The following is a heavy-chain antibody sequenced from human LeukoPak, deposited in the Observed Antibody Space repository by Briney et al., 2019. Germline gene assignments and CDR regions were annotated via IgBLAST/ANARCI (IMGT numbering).Heavy chain of an antibody. J-gene: IGHJ5*02. CDR2: ISSSSSYI. D-gene: IGHD6-13*01. V-gene: IGHV3-21*01. Sequence: GGSLRLSCAASGFTFSSYSMNWVRQAPGKGLEWVSSISSSSSYIYYADSVKGRFTISRDNAKNSLYLQMNSLRAEDTAVYYCARLIAAAGTSVPNNWFDPWGQGTLVTVSS. CDR1: GFTFSSYS. CDR3: ARLIAAAGTSVPNNWFDP.